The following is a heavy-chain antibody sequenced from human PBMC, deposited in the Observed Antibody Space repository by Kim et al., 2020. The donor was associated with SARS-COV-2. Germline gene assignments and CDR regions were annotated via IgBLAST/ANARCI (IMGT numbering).Heavy chain of an antibody. CDR1: GFTFSDYY. D-gene: IGHD3-9*01. Sequence: GGSLRLSCAASGFTFSDYYMSWIRQAPGKGLEWVSYISSSGSTIYYADSVKGRFTISRDNAKNSLYLQMNSLRAEDTAVYYCASFPPLRYFDWLHPYYYGMDVWGQGTTVTVSS. V-gene: IGHV3-11*04. CDR2: ISSSGSTI. J-gene: IGHJ6*02. CDR3: ASFPPLRYFDWLHPYYYGMDV.